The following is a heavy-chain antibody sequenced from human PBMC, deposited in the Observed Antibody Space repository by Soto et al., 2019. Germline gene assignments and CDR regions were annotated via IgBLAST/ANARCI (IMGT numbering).Heavy chain of an antibody. CDR3: ARDKGNYYYYGMDV. CDR1: GFTFSSYG. J-gene: IGHJ6*02. Sequence: GESLKISCAASGFTFSSYGMHWVRQAPGKGLEWVAVIWYDGSNKYYADSVKGRFTISRDNSKNTLYLQMNSLRAEDTAVYYCARDKGNYYYYGMDVWGQGTTVTVSS. CDR2: IWYDGSNK. V-gene: IGHV3-33*01.